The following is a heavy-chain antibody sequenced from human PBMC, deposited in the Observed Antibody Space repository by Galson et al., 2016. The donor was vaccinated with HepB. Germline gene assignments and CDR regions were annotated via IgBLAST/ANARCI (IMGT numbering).Heavy chain of an antibody. CDR1: GFTFSWYW. J-gene: IGHJ4*02. D-gene: IGHD1-26*01. CDR3: ARDSGWGADDY. V-gene: IGHV3-7*03. Sequence: SLRLSCAASGFTFSWYWMTWVRQAPGKGLEWVANMEGDGSEKKYVDSVKGRFTISRDNAQNSVYLQLNSLRAEDTAVYYCARDSGWGADDYWGQGTLVTVSS. CDR2: MEGDGSEK.